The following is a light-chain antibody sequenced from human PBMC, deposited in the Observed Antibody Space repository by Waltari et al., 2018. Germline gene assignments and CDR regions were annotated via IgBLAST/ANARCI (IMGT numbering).Light chain of an antibody. CDR3: LQSSQWPYA. CDR2: KVS. J-gene: IGKJ2*01. CDR1: QSLVQSDGNFF. Sequence: DVVMTQSPLPLAVTLGQPASISCGSIQSLVQSDGNFFLNWFHQRPGQSPRRLIYKVSNRESGVPDRFSGSGSGTDFTLKISRVEAEDVGIYYCLQSSQWPYAFGQGTKLEIK. V-gene: IGKV2-30*02.